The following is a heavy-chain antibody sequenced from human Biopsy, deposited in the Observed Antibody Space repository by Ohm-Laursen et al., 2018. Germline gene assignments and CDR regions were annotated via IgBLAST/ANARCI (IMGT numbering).Heavy chain of an antibody. CDR1: GESFNGYY. V-gene: IGHV4-34*01. CDR2: INHSGRT. J-gene: IGHJ6*02. D-gene: IGHD3-22*01. CDR3: VRGVDYYDPYHYYALDV. Sequence: GTLSLTCAVYGESFNGYYWSWIRQTPGKGLEWIGEINHSGRTNYNPSLKSRVTISVDTSKNQFSLKVRPVTAADTAVYYCVRGVDYYDPYHYYALDVWGQGTTVTVSS.